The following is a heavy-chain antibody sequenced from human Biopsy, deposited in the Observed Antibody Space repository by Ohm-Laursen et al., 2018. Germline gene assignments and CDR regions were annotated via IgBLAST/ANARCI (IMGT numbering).Heavy chain of an antibody. CDR2: ISETSSHI. J-gene: IGHJ6*02. D-gene: IGHD6-6*01. V-gene: IGHV3-21*01. Sequence: SLRLSCTASGFSVSSYDMNWVRQAPGKGLEWISYISETSSHIYGADSVRGRFTVARDIAKNSLYLQLSSLRVEDTAVYYCARDSSRRAREGGMDVWGQGTTVTVSS. CDR3: ARDSSRRAREGGMDV. CDR1: GFSVSSYD.